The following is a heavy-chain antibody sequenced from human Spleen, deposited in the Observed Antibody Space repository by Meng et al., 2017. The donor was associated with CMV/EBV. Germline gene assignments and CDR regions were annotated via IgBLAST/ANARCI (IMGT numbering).Heavy chain of an antibody. Sequence: GESLKISCAASGFTFNTYIMNWVRQAPGKGLEWVASISGDGDYTYYAESVRGRFTILRVNPRNSLILEMDRLIAGDTAVYYCWRVPGLGMNFYSGFDVWGRGTTVTVSS. V-gene: IGHV3-21*06. D-gene: IGHD7-27*01. J-gene: IGHJ6*02. CDR3: WRVPGLGMNFYSGFDV. CDR1: GFTFNTYI. CDR2: ISGDGDYT.